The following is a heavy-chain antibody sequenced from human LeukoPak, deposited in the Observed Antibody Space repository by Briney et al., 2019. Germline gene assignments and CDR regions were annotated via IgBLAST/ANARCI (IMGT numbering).Heavy chain of an antibody. D-gene: IGHD5-12*01. CDR2: IKQDGSEK. CDR3: ARDTGYVVGYGMDV. V-gene: IGHV3-7*01. Sequence: GGSLRLSCAASGFTFSSYWMSWVRQAPGKGLEWVANIKQDGSEKNYVDSVKGRFTISRDNAKNSLYLQMNSLRAEDTAVYYCARDTGYVVGYGMDVWGKGTTVTVSS. J-gene: IGHJ6*03. CDR1: GFTFSSYW.